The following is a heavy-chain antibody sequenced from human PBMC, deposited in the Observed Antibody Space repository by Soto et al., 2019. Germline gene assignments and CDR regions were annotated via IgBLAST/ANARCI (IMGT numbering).Heavy chain of an antibody. Sequence: EVQLVGSGGGLIQPGGSLRLSCAASGFTVSSNYMSWVRQAPGKGLEWVSVIYSGGSTHYADSVRGRFSISRDNSKNTLYLQINNLRVEDTAVYYCAGDSPHDSTVAGDYWGQGTLVTVSS. J-gene: IGHJ4*02. D-gene: IGHD3-22*01. V-gene: IGHV3-53*01. CDR2: IYSGGST. CDR3: AGDSPHDSTVAGDY. CDR1: GFTVSSNY.